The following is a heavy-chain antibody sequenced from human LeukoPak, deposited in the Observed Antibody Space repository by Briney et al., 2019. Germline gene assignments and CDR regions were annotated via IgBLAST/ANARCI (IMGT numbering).Heavy chain of an antibody. CDR1: GYTLNKFG. Sequence: GASVKVSCKASGYTLNKFGMSWVRQAPGQGLEWSGWINTYNGNAKLGEKFQGRVTMTTDTSTSTVYMELTSLRTDDTAVYFCARDTPQHLKRFDYWGQGTLVTVSS. CDR2: INTYNGNA. J-gene: IGHJ4*02. D-gene: IGHD6-13*01. V-gene: IGHV1-18*01. CDR3: ARDTPQHLKRFDY.